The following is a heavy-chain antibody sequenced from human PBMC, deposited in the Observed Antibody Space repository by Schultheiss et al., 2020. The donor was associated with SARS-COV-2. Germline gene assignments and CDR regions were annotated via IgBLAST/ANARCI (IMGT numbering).Heavy chain of an antibody. J-gene: IGHJ4*02. CDR1: GGSISSYY. Sequence: SETLSLTCTVSGGSISSYYWSWIRQPAGKGLEWIGEINHSGSTNYNPSLKSRVTISVDTSKNQFSLKLSSVTAADTAVYYCASYQADTAMVTALGIDYWGQGTLVTVSS. V-gene: IGHV4-59*08. CDR3: ASYQADTAMVTALGIDY. D-gene: IGHD5-18*01. CDR2: INHSGST.